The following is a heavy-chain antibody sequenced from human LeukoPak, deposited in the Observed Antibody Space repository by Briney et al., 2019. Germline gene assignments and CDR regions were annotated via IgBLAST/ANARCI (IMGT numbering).Heavy chain of an antibody. D-gene: IGHD3-16*01. CDR3: ARGLILDDSGWFDP. CDR2: IYYSGST. Sequence: PSETLSLTCTVSGGSISSYYWSWIRQPPGKGLEWIGYIYYSGSTNYNPSLKSRVTISVDTSKNQFSLKLSSVTAADTAVYYCARGLILDDSGWFDPWGQGTLVTVSS. V-gene: IGHV4-59*01. CDR1: GGSISSYY. J-gene: IGHJ5*02.